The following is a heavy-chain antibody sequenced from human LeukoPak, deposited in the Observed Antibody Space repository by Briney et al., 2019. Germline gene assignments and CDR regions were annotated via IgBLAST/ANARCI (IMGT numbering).Heavy chain of an antibody. D-gene: IGHD3-10*01. J-gene: IGHJ5*02. Sequence: SETLSLTCTVSGGSISSGDYYWSWIRQPPGKGLEWIGYIHYSGSTYYNPSLRSRVTMSVDTSKNQFSLKLSSVTAADTAVYYCARYGSGSRPFDPWGQGTLVTVSS. CDR1: GGSISSGDYY. CDR3: ARYGSGSRPFDP. V-gene: IGHV4-30-4*01. CDR2: IHYSGST.